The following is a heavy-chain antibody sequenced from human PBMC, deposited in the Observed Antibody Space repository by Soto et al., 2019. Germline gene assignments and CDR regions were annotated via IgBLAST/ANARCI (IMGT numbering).Heavy chain of an antibody. CDR2: INHSGST. Sequence: NPSETLSLTCAVYGGSFSGYYWSWIRQPPGQGLEWIGEINHSGSTNYNPSLKSRVTISVDTSTNQFSLKLSSVTAAYTAVYYCARLYGSGSYSNYYYYYGMDVWGQGTTVTVSS. CDR3: ARLYGSGSYSNYYYYYGMDV. CDR1: GGSFSGYY. D-gene: IGHD3-10*01. J-gene: IGHJ6*02. V-gene: IGHV4-34*01.